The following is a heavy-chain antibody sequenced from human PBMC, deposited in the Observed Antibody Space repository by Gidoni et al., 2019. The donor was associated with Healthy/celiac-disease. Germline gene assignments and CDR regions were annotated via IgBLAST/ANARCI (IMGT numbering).Heavy chain of an antibody. CDR1: GGSISSSSYY. V-gene: IGHV4-39*01. CDR2: IYYSGST. Sequence: QLQLQESGPGLVKPSETLSLTCTVSGGSISSSSYYWGWIRPPPGKGLEWIGSIYYSGSTYYNPSLKSRVTISVDTSKNQFSLKLSSVTAADTAVYYCARGVATTPDYWGQGTLVTVSS. CDR3: ARGVATTPDY. J-gene: IGHJ4*02. D-gene: IGHD5-12*01.